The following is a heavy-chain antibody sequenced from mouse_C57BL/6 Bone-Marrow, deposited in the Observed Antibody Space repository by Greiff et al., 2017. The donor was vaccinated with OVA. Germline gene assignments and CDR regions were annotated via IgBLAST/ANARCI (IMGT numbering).Heavy chain of an antibody. CDR3: AKKGLLWLRRGFDY. J-gene: IGHJ2*01. Sequence: QVQLQQPGAELVKPGASVKMSCKASGYTFTSYWITWVKQRPGQGLEWIGDIYPGSGRTNFNEKFKSKATLTVDTSSSTAYMQLISLTSEDSAVYYCAKKGLLWLRRGFDYWGQGTTLTVST. CDR2: IYPGSGRT. D-gene: IGHD2-2*01. CDR1: GYTFTSYW. V-gene: IGHV1-55*01.